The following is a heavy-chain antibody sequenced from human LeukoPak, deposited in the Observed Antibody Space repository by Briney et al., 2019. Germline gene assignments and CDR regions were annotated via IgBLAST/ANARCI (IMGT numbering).Heavy chain of an antibody. Sequence: GGSLRLSCAASGFTFSNYWMSWVRQAPGKGLEWVASIKQDEGERYYVDSVKGRFTISRDNAKNSLYLQMDSLSAEDTAVYYCARAHGYYYDMSGHPLVYWGQGTLVTVSS. V-gene: IGHV3-7*01. J-gene: IGHJ4*02. CDR2: IKQDEGER. D-gene: IGHD3-22*01. CDR1: GFTFSNYW. CDR3: ARAHGYYYDMSGHPLVY.